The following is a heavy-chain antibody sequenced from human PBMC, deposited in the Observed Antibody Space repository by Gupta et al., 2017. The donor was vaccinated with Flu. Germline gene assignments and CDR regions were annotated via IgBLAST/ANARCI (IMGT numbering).Heavy chain of an antibody. CDR1: GGSISSYY. J-gene: IGHJ4*02. Sequence: QVQLQESGPGLVKPSETLSLTCTVSGGSISSYYWSWIRQPAGKGLEWIGRIYTSGSTNYNPSLKSRVTMSVDTSKNQFSLKLSSVTAADTAVYYCARDLGYYYDSSGYREYPFDYWGQGTLVTVSS. D-gene: IGHD3-22*01. CDR2: IYTSGST. CDR3: ARDLGYYYDSSGYREYPFDY. V-gene: IGHV4-4*07.